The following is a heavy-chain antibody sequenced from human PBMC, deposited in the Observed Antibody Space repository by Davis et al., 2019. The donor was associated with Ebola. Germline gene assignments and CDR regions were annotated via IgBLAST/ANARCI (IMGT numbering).Heavy chain of an antibody. CDR2: ISAYNGNT. CDR1: GYTFTSYG. Sequence: ASVKLACNASGYTFTSYGISWVRHAPGQGLEWMGWISAYNGNTNYAQKLQGRVTMTTDTSTSTAYMELRSLRSDDTAVYYCARRLVWDWFDPWGQGTLVTVSS. V-gene: IGHV1-18*01. J-gene: IGHJ5*02. CDR3: ARRLVWDWFDP. D-gene: IGHD6-19*01.